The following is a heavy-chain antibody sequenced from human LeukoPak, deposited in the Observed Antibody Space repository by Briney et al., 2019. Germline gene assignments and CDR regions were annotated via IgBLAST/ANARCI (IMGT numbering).Heavy chain of an antibody. D-gene: IGHD3-22*01. CDR2: IKPKGRT. Sequence: PSETLSPTCAVYGESFTGAHWAWVRQSPGKGLEWIGDIKPKGRTYYNTSRKSQLTIAEDKSKSRFTVKLRAITATDTAVYYCARGRHDITMIVVVMTSVSHYLDVWGKGTTVTVS. J-gene: IGHJ6*03. CDR3: ARGRHDITMIVVVMTSVSHYLDV. V-gene: IGHV4-34*01. CDR1: GESFTGAH.